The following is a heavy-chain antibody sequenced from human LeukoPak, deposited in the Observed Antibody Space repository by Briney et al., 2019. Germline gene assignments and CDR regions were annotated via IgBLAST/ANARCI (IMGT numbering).Heavy chain of an antibody. CDR2: INHSGST. Sequence: TSETLSLTCAVYGGSFSGYYWSWIRQPPGKGLEWIGEINHSGSTNYNPSLKSRVTISVDTSKNQFSLKLSSVTAADTAVYYCARGGGHQRFDYWGQGTLVTVSS. CDR1: GGSFSGYY. V-gene: IGHV4-34*01. J-gene: IGHJ4*02. D-gene: IGHD2-2*01. CDR3: ARGGGHQRFDY.